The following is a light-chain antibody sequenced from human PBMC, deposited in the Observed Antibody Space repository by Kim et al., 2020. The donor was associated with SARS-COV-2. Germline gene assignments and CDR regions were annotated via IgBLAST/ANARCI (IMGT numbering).Light chain of an antibody. V-gene: IGKV1-27*01. CDR1: QDTSNY. CDR3: QKCDSAPWT. CDR2: AAS. J-gene: IGKJ1*01. Sequence: ASEGDRVPITGRASQDTSNYLAWFQLKPGKAPKLLIYAASALQPGVPSRFSGSGSGTDFTLTVTSLQPEDVATYYCQKCDSAPWTFGQGTKVDIK.